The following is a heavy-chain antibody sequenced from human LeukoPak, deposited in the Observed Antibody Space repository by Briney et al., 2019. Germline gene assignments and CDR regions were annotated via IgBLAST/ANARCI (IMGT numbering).Heavy chain of an antibody. J-gene: IGHJ4*02. CDR2: IYYSGST. CDR1: GGSISSGGYY. D-gene: IGHD5-18*01. V-gene: IGHV4-31*03. CDR3: ARVRTDTAMVLNFDY. Sequence: SETLSLTCTVSGGSISSGGYYWSWIHQHPGKGLEWIGYIYYSGSTYYNPSLKSRVTISVDTSKNQFSLKLSSVTAADTAVYYCARVRTDTAMVLNFDYWGQGTLVTVPS.